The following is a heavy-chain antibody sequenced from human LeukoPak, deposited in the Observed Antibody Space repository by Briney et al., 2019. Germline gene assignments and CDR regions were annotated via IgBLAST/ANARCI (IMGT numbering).Heavy chain of an antibody. Sequence: PGGSLRLSCAASGFTFSDYYVSWIRQAPGKGLEWVSYISSSGSTIYYADSVKGRFTISRDNAKNSLYLQMNSLRAEDTAVYYCARWDYTDYAFDYWGQGTLVTVSS. V-gene: IGHV3-11*01. CDR2: ISSSGSTI. CDR1: GFTFSDYY. D-gene: IGHD4-11*01. CDR3: ARWDYTDYAFDY. J-gene: IGHJ4*02.